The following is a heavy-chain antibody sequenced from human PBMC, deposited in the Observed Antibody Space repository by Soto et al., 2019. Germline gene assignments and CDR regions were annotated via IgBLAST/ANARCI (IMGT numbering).Heavy chain of an antibody. J-gene: IGHJ6*03. V-gene: IGHV1-69*02. D-gene: IGHD2-8*01. CDR1: GGTFSSYK. CDR3: ASAGPNQGYYYYYYMDV. Sequence: GASVKVSCKASGGTFSSYKISWVRQAPGQGLEWMGRIIPILGIANYAQKFQGRVTITADKSTSTAYMELSSLRSEDTAVYYCASAGPNQGYYYYYYMDVWGKGTTVTVSS. CDR2: IIPILGIA.